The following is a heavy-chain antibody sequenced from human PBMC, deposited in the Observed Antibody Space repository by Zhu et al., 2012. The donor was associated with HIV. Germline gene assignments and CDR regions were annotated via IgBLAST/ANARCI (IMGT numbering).Heavy chain of an antibody. CDR2: IYYSGTT. V-gene: IGHV4-30-4*08. CDR1: SGSISGGNFY. CDR3: ARSHVHYYGXNKRWPDAFDI. Sequence: QVHLQESGPGLVKPSQTLSLACTVSSGSISGGNFYWSWIRQSPGKGLEWIGYIYYSGTTSYNPSLKSRVTLSVDTSTNQFSLILSSVTAADTAMYYCARSHVHYYGXNKRWPDAFDIWGQGTMVTSLQ. J-gene: IGHJ3*02. D-gene: IGHD3-10*01.